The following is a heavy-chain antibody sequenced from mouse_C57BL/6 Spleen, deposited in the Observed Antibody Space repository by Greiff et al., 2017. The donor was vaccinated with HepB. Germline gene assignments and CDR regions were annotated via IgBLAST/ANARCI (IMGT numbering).Heavy chain of an antibody. V-gene: IGHV5-9*01. J-gene: IGHJ3*01. CDR1: GFTFSSYT. D-gene: IGHD2-1*01. CDR3: ARDTRYGNYEAWFAY. CDR2: ISGGGGNT. Sequence: DVKLVESGGGLVKPGGSLKLSCAASGFTFSSYTMSWVRQTPEKRLEWVATISGGGGNTYYPDSVKGRFTISRDNAKNTLYLQMSSLRSEDTALYYCARDTRYGNYEAWFAYWGQGTLVTVSA.